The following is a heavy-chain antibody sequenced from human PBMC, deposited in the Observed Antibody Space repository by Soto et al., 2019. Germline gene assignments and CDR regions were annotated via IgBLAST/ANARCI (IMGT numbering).Heavy chain of an antibody. J-gene: IGHJ3*02. CDR2: ISASGGDT. Sequence: PGGSLRLSCAASGFTFGSYPMSWVRQVPGKGLEWVSAISASGGDTYYTDSVKGRFTISRDSSKNTVYLQMNNLSPEDTAVYYCATWLLREHAFDIWGLGTMVTV. CDR1: GFTFGSYP. CDR3: ATWLLREHAFDI. D-gene: IGHD2-15*01. V-gene: IGHV3-23*01.